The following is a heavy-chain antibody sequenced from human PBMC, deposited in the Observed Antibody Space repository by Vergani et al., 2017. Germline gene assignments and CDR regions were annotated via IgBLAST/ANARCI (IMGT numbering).Heavy chain of an antibody. CDR1: GGTFSSYT. CDR2: INAGNGNT. Sequence: QVQLVQSGAEVKKPGSSVKVSCKASGGTFSSYTISWVRQAPGQGLEWMGRINAGNGNTKYSQKFQGRVTITRDTSASTAYMELSSLRSEDTAVYYCAREGFYDYVWGSYRLRGGYYFDYWGQGTLVTVSS. D-gene: IGHD3-16*02. J-gene: IGHJ4*02. CDR3: AREGFYDYVWGSYRLRGGYYFDY. V-gene: IGHV1-3*01.